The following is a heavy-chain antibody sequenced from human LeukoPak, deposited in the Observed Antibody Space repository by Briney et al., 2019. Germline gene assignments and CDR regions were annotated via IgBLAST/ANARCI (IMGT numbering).Heavy chain of an antibody. CDR3: ARMGYGDRLYYFDY. V-gene: IGHV3-23*01. J-gene: IGHJ4*02. D-gene: IGHD4-17*01. CDR1: GFTFSSYA. Sequence: GESLRLSCAASGFTFSSYAMSWVRQAPGKGLEWVSAIGTSGDTTYYADSVKGRFTISRDSSKNTLYLQMNSLRAEDTAVYYCARMGYGDRLYYFDYWGQGTLVTVSS. CDR2: IGTSGDTT.